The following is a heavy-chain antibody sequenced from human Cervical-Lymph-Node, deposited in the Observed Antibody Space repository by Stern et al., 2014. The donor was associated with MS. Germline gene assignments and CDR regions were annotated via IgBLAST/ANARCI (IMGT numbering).Heavy chain of an antibody. D-gene: IGHD2-15*01. V-gene: IGHV1-2*06. Sequence: QVQLLQPGAEVKKPGASVKVSCKAFGYSFIAYFVYWVRQAPGQGLEWMGRINPNSGGTNYAQKFQGRVTMTRDTSISTAYMELSRLRSDDTAVYYCATVAATGNHYHYAMDVWGQGTTVTVSS. CDR3: ATVAATGNHYHYAMDV. CDR2: INPNSGGT. J-gene: IGHJ6*02. CDR1: GYSFIAYF.